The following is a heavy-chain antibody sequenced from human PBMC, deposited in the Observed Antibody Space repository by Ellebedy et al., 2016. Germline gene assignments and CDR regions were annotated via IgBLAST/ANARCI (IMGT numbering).Heavy chain of an antibody. CDR2: MYGGGSE. D-gene: IGHD1-14*01. J-gene: IGHJ3*01. V-gene: IGHV3-53*01. Sequence: GESLKISXAASGFSVTSNDMSWVRQAPGRGLELVSLMYGGGSEYYAESVKGRFTITRDSSRNALYLQMSGLGAGDTALYYCVTRYNGAFDFWGQGTMVTVSS. CDR3: VTRYNGAFDF. CDR1: GFSVTSND.